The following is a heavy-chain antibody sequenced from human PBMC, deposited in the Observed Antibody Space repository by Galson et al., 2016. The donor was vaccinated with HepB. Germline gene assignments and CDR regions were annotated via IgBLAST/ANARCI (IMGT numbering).Heavy chain of an antibody. CDR1: GYTFTSYN. V-gene: IGHV1-46*01. CDR3: VRDHYDSSGYPYNWFDP. CDR2: INPSGGST. Sequence: SVKVSCKASGYTFTSYNVHWVRQAPGQGLEWMGIINPSGGSTSYAQKFQGRVTITRDTSASTAYMELSSLRSEDTAVYYCVRDHYDSSGYPYNWFDPWGQGTLVTVSS. D-gene: IGHD3-22*01. J-gene: IGHJ5*02.